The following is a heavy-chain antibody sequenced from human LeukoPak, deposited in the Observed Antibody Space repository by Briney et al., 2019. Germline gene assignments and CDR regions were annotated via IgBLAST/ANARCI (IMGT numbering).Heavy chain of an antibody. V-gene: IGHV3-21*01. Sequence: GGSLRLSCAASGFSFSSYNLNWVRQAPGKGLEWVSSLSTSSSYIYYADSVKGRFTVSRDNARNSLELQMNSLRAEDTAVYYCARSRRDGDYLFNAFDIWGQGTMVTVSS. CDR2: LSTSSSYI. D-gene: IGHD4-17*01. CDR3: ARSRRDGDYLFNAFDI. CDR1: GFSFSSYN. J-gene: IGHJ3*02.